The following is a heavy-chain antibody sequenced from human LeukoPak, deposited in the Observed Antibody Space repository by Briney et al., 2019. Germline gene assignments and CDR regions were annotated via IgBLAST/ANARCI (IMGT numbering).Heavy chain of an antibody. CDR3: ATSKYSGSY. V-gene: IGHV3-23*01. D-gene: IGHD1-26*01. CDR1: GFTVSSNY. J-gene: IGHJ4*02. Sequence: GGSLRLSCAASGFTVSSNYMSWVRQAPGKGLEWVSAISGSGGRIYYGASVKGRFTISRDNSKNTLNLQMNSLRAEDTAVYYCATSKYSGSYWGQGTLVTVSS. CDR2: ISGSGGRI.